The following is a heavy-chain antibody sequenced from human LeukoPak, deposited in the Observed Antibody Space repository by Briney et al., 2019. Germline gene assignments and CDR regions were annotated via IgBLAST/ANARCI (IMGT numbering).Heavy chain of an antibody. CDR1: GYTFTNYD. V-gene: IGHV1-8*01. J-gene: IGHJ5*02. CDR2: MKPDSGAT. D-gene: IGHD3-22*01. CDR3: ARTYYDGSRNPNWLDP. Sequence: ASVKVSCKASGYTFTNYDINWVRQAAGQGLEWMGWMKPDSGATGYAEKFRGRVTLTSDTSTSTAYMELSGLRSEDTAVYFCARTYYDGSRNPNWLDPWGQGTLVTVSS.